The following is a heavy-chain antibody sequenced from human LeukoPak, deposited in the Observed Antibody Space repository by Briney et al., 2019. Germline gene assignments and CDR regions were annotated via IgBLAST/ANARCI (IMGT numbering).Heavy chain of an antibody. V-gene: IGHV4-39*07. J-gene: IGHJ4*02. D-gene: IGHD5-18*01. CDR3: ARRPRNSYGLRGIIDY. CDR2: LYQSGNT. Sequence: PSETLSLTCSVSGGSISSSGYYWGWLRQPPGKGLEWIGSLYQSGNTYYNPSLKSRVTISVDTSRNQFSLKLSSVTAADTAVYYCARRPRNSYGLRGIIDYWGQGTLVTVSS. CDR1: GGSISSSGYY.